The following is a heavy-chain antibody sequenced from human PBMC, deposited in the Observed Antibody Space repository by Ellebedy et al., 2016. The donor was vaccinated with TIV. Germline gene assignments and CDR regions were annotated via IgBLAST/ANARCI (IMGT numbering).Heavy chain of an antibody. D-gene: IGHD4-11*01. CDR2: ISGSGGST. J-gene: IGHJ5*01. Sequence: PGGSLRLSCAASGFTFSNYAMSWVRQAPGKGLEWVSAISGSGGSTFYVDSVKGRFTIPRDNSKSSLYLQMNSLRAEDTAVYYCVRESYRNYTWGTTGFDSWGQGTLVTASS. CDR1: GFTFSNYA. V-gene: IGHV3-23*01. CDR3: VRESYRNYTWGTTGFDS.